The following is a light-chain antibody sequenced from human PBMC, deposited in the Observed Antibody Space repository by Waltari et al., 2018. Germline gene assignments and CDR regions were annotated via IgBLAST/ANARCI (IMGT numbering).Light chain of an antibody. Sequence: QSALTQPASVSGSPGQSITISCTCTSSDDGGYNYVSWYQQHPGKAPKLMIYEVSNRPSGVSNRFSGSKSGNTASLTISGLQAEDEADYYCSSYTSSSTLVIFGGGTKLTVL. CDR3: SSYTSSSTLVI. J-gene: IGLJ2*01. V-gene: IGLV2-14*01. CDR1: SSDDGGYNY. CDR2: EVS.